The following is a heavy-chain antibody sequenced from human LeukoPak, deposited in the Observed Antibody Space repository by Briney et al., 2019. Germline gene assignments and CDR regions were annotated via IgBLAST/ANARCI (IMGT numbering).Heavy chain of an antibody. Sequence: SETLSLTCTVSGGSITINNYYWGWMRQPPGKGLEWIGHIYYDGRTYYNPSLKSRVTMSVDTSKNQFSLKLSSVTAADTAVYYCARHRGSSSEFDPWGLGTLVTISS. CDR2: IYYDGRT. CDR1: GGSITINNYY. CDR3: ARHRGSSSEFDP. J-gene: IGHJ5*02. D-gene: IGHD6-6*01. V-gene: IGHV4-39*01.